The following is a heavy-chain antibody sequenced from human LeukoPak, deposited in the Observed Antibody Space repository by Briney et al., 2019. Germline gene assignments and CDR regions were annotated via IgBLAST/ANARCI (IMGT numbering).Heavy chain of an antibody. CDR1: GFTFSSYA. D-gene: IGHD3-9*01. CDR2: ISYDGSNK. Sequence: GGSLRLSCAASGFTFSSYAMHWVRQAPGKGLEWVAVISYDGSNKYYADSVKGRFTISRDNSKNTLYLQMNSLRAEDTAVYYCARDGAYDILTGYYKYYWGQGTLVTVSS. CDR3: ARDGAYDILTGYYKYY. J-gene: IGHJ4*02. V-gene: IGHV3-30*14.